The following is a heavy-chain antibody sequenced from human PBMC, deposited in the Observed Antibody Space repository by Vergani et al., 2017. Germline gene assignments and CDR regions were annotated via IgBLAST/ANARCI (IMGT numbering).Heavy chain of an antibody. CDR2: ISGSGGST. V-gene: IGHV3-23*01. J-gene: IGHJ6*02. D-gene: IGHD5-12*01. CDR3: AKANPRNSGYDYLYYYHAMDV. CDR1: GFTFNHYV. Sequence: EVQLLESGGDLVQPGGSLRLSCAASGFTFNHYVMNWVRQAPGKGLEWVSGISGSGGSTYYAGSVTGRFTISRASSKNTLYLQMNSLSAGDTAVYYCAKANPRNSGYDYLYYYHAMDVWGQGTTVTVSS.